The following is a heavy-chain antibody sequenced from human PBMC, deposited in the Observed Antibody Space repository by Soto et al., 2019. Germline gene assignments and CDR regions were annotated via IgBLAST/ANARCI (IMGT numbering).Heavy chain of an antibody. CDR1: GFSFNKFG. CDR2: LSYDGNHD. Sequence: QIQLVQSGGGVVQPGGSLRLSCTASGFSFNKFGMHWVRQTPGKGLEWVASLSYDGNHDFYADSVTGRLIISRDNSKNTLYLQVNTLTVDDTAVYYCVKERADFVTVPHATSGIDFWGPGTTVTVSS. CDR3: VKERADFVTVPHATSGIDF. V-gene: IGHV3-30*18. J-gene: IGHJ6*02. D-gene: IGHD2-15*01.